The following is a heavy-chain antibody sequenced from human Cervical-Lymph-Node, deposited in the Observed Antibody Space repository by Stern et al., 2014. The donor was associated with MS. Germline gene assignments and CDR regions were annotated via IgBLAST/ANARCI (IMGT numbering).Heavy chain of an antibody. CDR1: GFTFSSSG. Sequence: VQLVESGGGVVQPGRSLRLSCAASGFTFSSSGMHWVRQAPGKGLEWLAIIWYDGSNRYYADFVKGRFTISRDNSKNTLYLQMNSLRADDTAVYYCAREGGNTAEYFQHWGQGTLVTVSS. CDR2: IWYDGSNR. V-gene: IGHV3-33*01. D-gene: IGHD4-23*01. CDR3: AREGGNTAEYFQH. J-gene: IGHJ1*01.